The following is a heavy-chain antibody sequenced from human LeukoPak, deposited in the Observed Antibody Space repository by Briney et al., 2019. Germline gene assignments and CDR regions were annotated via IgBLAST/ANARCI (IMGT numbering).Heavy chain of an antibody. CDR1: GGTFSSYA. CDR2: IIPIFGIA. V-gene: IGHV1-69*04. CDR3: ARDTAPDYGGNSGPYFDY. D-gene: IGHD4-23*01. J-gene: IGHJ4*02. Sequence: GASVTVSCKASGGTFSSYAISWVRQAPGQGLEWMGRIIPIFGIANYAQKFQGRVTITADKSTSTAYMELSSLRSEDTAVYYCARDTAPDYGGNSGPYFDYWGQGTLVTVSS.